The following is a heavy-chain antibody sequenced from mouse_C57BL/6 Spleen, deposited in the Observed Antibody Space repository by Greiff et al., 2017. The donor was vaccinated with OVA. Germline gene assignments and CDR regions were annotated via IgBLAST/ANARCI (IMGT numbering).Heavy chain of an antibody. CDR2: IDPSDSYT. Sequence: QVQLQQPGAELVMPGASVKLSCKASGYTFTSYWMHWVKQRPGQGLEWIGEIDPSDSYTNYNQKFKGKSTLTVDKSSSTAYMQLSSLTSEDSAVYYCARSDYGSSYEEGFAYWGQGTLVTVSA. CDR3: ARSDYGSSYEEGFAY. D-gene: IGHD1-1*01. CDR1: GYTFTSYW. J-gene: IGHJ3*01. V-gene: IGHV1-69*01.